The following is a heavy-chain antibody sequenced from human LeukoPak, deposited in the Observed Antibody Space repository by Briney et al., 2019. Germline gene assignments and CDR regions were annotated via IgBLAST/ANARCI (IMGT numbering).Heavy chain of an antibody. V-gene: IGHV1-46*01. CDR2: INPSGGST. Sequence: ASVKVSCKASGYTFTSYYMHWVRQAPGQGLEWMGIINPSGGSTSYAQKFQGRVTMTRDMSTSTVYMELSSLRAEDTAVYYCAKGRIRIGAAGIFDYWGQGTLVTVSS. D-gene: IGHD6-13*01. CDR3: AKGRIRIGAAGIFDY. J-gene: IGHJ4*02. CDR1: GYTFTSYY.